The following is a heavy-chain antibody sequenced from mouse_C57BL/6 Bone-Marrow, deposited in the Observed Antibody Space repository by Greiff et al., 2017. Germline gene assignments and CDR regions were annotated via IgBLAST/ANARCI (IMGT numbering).Heavy chain of an antibody. CDR3: AGADYGGWFAY. J-gene: IGHJ3*01. D-gene: IGHD1-1*02. Sequence: EVMLVESGGGLVKPGGSLKLSCAASGFTFSSYAMSWVRQTPEKRLEWVATISDGGSYPYSPDNVKGRFTISRDNAKTNLSLQMSHQKSEDTLTYYSAGADYGGWFAYWGQGTLVTVSA. CDR1: GFTFSSYA. V-gene: IGHV5-4*03. CDR2: ISDGGSYP.